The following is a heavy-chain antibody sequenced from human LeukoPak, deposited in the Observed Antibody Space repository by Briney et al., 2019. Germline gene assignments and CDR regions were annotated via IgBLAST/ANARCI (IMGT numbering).Heavy chain of an antibody. V-gene: IGHV4-31*03. CDR2: IYYSGST. D-gene: IGHD2/OR15-2a*01. J-gene: IGHJ6*02. CDR3: ARDLSRENYGMDV. Sequence: PSQTLSLTCTVSGGSISSGGYYWSWIRQHPGKGLEWIGYIYYSGSTYYNPSLKSRVTISVDKSKNQFSLKLSSVTAADTALYYCARDLSRENYGMDVWGQGTTVTVSS. CDR1: GGSISSGGYY.